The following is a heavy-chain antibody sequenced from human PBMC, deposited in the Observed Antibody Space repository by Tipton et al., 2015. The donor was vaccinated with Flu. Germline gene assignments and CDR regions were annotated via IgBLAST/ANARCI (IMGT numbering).Heavy chain of an antibody. Sequence: QMQLVQSGAEVKKPGASVKVSCKASGYTFTSYGISWVRQAPGQGLEWMGWISAYNGNTNYAQKLQGRVTMTTDTSTSTAYMELRSLRSDDTAVYYCARDDVRYYYDSSGYHQYGMDVWGQGTTVTVSS. J-gene: IGHJ6*02. D-gene: IGHD3-22*01. V-gene: IGHV1-18*01. CDR1: GYTFTSYG. CDR3: ARDDVRYYYDSSGYHQYGMDV. CDR2: ISAYNGNT.